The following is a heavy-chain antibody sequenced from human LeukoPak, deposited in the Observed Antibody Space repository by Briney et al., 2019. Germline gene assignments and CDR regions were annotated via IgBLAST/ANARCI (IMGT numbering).Heavy chain of an antibody. V-gene: IGHV1-2*04. J-gene: IGHJ4*02. CDR3: ARAVFGVVTYFDY. CDR1: RDTFSSYA. CDR2: INPNSGGT. Sequence: ASVKLSCKASRDTFSSYAIYWVRQAPGQRLEWMGWINPNSGGTNYAQKFQGWVTMTRDTSISTAYMELSRLRSDDTAVYYCARAVFGVVTYFDYWGQGTLVTVSS. D-gene: IGHD3-3*01.